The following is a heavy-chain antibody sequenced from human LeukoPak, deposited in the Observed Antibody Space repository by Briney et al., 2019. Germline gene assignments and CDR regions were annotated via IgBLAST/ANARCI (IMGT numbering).Heavy chain of an antibody. D-gene: IGHD3-10*01. J-gene: IGHJ4*02. CDR2: INHSGST. CDR1: GGSFSGYY. CDR3: ARVPPYGSGRGYFDY. Sequence: PSETLSLTCAVYGGSFSGYYWSWIRQPPGKGLEWIGEINHSGSTNYNPSLKSRVTISADTSKNQFSLKLSSVTAADTAVYYCARVPPYGSGRGYFDYWGQGTLVTVSS. V-gene: IGHV4-34*01.